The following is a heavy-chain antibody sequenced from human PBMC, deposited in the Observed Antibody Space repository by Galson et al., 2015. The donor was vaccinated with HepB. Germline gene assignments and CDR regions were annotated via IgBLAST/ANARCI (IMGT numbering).Heavy chain of an antibody. J-gene: IGHJ4*02. CDR1: GFTFSSYA. Sequence: SLRLSCAATGFTFSSYAMNWVRQAPGKRLDRCSYISRSGSTIYYAYTVKARFTISRANAKNSLYLQMNSLRAEATAVYYCARTRHRSYYGPRYFDYWGQGTLVTVSS. CDR2: ISRSGSTI. V-gene: IGHV3-48*03. D-gene: IGHD3-10*01. CDR3: ARTRHRSYYGPRYFDY.